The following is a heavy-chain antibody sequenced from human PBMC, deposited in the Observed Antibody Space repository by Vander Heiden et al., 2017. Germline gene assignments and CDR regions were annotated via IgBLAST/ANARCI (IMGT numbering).Heavy chain of an antibody. V-gene: IGHV3-13*01. Sequence: EVQLVESGGGLVQPGGSLRPSCAASGLTFSSFDIDWVRQATGKGLEWVSAIGTAGDTYYPGSVKGRFTISRENAKNSLYLQMNSLRAGDTAVYYCARDAGYLGGMDVWGQGTTVTVSS. CDR3: ARDAGYLGGMDV. D-gene: IGHD2-15*01. CDR1: GLTFSSFD. CDR2: IGTAGDT. J-gene: IGHJ6*02.